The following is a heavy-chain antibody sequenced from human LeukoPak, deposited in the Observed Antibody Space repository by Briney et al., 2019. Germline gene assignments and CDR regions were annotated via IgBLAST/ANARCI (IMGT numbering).Heavy chain of an antibody. Sequence: SETLSLTCTVSGGSISSSTYYWGSIRQPPGKGLEWMGSIPYSGSTYYNPSLKSRVTISVDMSKNQFSLKLSSVTAADTAVYYCARSYCSSSCYAVGAFDMWGQGTVVTVSS. D-gene: IGHD2-2*01. CDR3: ARSYCSSSCYAVGAFDM. V-gene: IGHV4-39*01. J-gene: IGHJ3*02. CDR2: IPYSGST. CDR1: GGSISSSTYY.